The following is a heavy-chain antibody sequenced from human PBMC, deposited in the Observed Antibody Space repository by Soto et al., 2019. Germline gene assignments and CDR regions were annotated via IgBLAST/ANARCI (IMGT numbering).Heavy chain of an antibody. J-gene: IGHJ5*02. V-gene: IGHV1-69*13. CDR1: GGTFSSYA. Sequence: SVNVSCKASGGTFSSYAISWVRQAPGQGLEWMGGIIPIFGTANYAQKFQGRVTITADESTSTAYMELSSLRSEDTAVYYCARDLSGGNSGPFDPWGQGTLVTVSS. CDR3: ARDLSGGNSGPFDP. D-gene: IGHD2-21*02. CDR2: IIPIFGTA.